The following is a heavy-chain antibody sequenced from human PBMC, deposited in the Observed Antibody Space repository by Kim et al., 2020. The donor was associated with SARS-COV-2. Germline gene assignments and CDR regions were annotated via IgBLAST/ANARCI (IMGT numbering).Heavy chain of an antibody. J-gene: IGHJ6*02. CDR2: IYYSGST. CDR3: ARSTGGYSGYEPRSSYYGMDV. CDR1: GGSISSSSYY. D-gene: IGHD5-12*01. Sequence: SETLSLTCTVSGGSISSSSYYWGWIRQPPGKGLEWIGSIYYSGSTYYNPSLKSRVTISVDTSKNQFSLKLSSVTAADTAVYYCARSTGGYSGYEPRSSYYGMDVWGQGTTVTVSS. V-gene: IGHV4-39*01.